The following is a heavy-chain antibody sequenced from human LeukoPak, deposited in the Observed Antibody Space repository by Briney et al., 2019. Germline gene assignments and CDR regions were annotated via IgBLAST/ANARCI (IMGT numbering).Heavy chain of an antibody. Sequence: GGSLRLSCAASGFTFSSYGMHWVRQAPGKGLEWVAFIRYDGSNKYCADSVKCRFIISRDYSKNTLYLQLNSLRAEDTAVYYCAKESGIQLWFHETQIDYWGQGTLVTVSS. CDR2: IRYDGSNK. V-gene: IGHV3-30*02. CDR3: AKESGIQLWFHETQIDY. D-gene: IGHD5-18*01. J-gene: IGHJ4*02. CDR1: GFTFSSYG.